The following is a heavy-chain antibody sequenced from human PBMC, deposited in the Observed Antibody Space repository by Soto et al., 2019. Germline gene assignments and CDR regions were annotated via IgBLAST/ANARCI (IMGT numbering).Heavy chain of an antibody. V-gene: IGHV3-48*02. CDR1: GFTFSSYS. CDR3: ATPYLIDAFDI. J-gene: IGHJ3*02. D-gene: IGHD3-22*01. Sequence: HPGGSLRLSCAASGFTFSSYSMNWVRQAPGKGLEWVSYISSSSTIYYADSVKGRFTISRDNAKNSLYLQMNSLRDEDTAVYYCATPYLIDAFDIWGQGTMVTVSS. CDR2: ISSSSTI.